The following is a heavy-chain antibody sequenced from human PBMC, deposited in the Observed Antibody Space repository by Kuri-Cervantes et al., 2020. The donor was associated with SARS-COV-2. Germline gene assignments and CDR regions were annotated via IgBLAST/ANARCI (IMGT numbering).Heavy chain of an antibody. Sequence: LSLTCAASGFTFDDYAMHWVRQAPGKGLEWVSAISGSGGSTYYADSVKGRFTISRDNSKNTLYLQMNSLRAEDTAVYYCARDRPDSSSPQVWYYYYGMDVWGQGTTVTVSS. CDR2: ISGSGGST. CDR1: GFTFDDYA. V-gene: IGHV3-23*01. D-gene: IGHD6-6*01. CDR3: ARDRPDSSSPQVWYYYYGMDV. J-gene: IGHJ6*02.